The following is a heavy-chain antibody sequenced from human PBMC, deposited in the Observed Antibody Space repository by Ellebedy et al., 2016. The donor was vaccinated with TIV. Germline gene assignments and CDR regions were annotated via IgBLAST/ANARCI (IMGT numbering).Heavy chain of an antibody. CDR2: FYYSGST. V-gene: IGHV4-39*01. CDR3: ARHPRIGVFGQEHDL. J-gene: IGHJ5*02. Sequence: MPSETLSLTCTVSAGSISSSTYYWGWIRQPPGKGLEWIGSFYYSGSTYYNPSLKSRVTISVDTSKNQFSLKLTSVTAADTAVYYCARHPRIGVFGQEHDLWGQGILVTVSS. D-gene: IGHD3-10*02. CDR1: AGSISSSTYY.